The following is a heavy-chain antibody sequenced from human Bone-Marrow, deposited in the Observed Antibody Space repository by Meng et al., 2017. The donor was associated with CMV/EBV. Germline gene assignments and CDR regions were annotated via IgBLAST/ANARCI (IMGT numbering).Heavy chain of an antibody. J-gene: IGHJ4*02. CDR1: GFTFSSYS. CDR3: ARFKGSSATRDY. V-gene: IGHV3-21*01. D-gene: IGHD6-6*01. Sequence: GESLKISCAASGFTFSSYSMNWVRQAPGKGLEWVSSISSSSSYIYYADSVKGRFTISRDNAKNSLYLQMNSLRAEDTAVYYCARFKGSSATRDYWGQGTLVTVSS. CDR2: ISSSSSYI.